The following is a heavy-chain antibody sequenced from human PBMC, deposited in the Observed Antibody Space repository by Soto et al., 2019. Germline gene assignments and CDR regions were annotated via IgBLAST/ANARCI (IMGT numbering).Heavy chain of an antibody. CDR3: AKDAGDYESSGYYYFDY. CDR2: MSADGDKI. J-gene: IGHJ4*02. V-gene: IGHV3-11*01. CDR1: GVTLSDYY. D-gene: IGHD3-22*01. Sequence: GGSLRLSCVASGVTLSDYYLGWMRQAPGKGLEWIAYMSADGDKIHHADPVKGRFTISRDNAKNSLFLQMTDLRVEDTAVYYCAKDAGDYESSGYYYFDYWGQGTVVTVSS.